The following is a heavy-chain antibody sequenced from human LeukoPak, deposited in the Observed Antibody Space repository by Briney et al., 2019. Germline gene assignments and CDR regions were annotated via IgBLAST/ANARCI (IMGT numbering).Heavy chain of an antibody. CDR2: INSDGTSP. D-gene: IGHD2-15*01. Sequence: GGSLRLSCAASGFTFSSYWMHWLRHAPGKGLVWVSGINSDGTSPIYADSVKGRFTISRDNAKKTLYLQMNSLRAEDTAVYYCSRGYSGGFDYWGQGTLVTVSS. CDR1: GFTFSSYW. V-gene: IGHV3-74*01. CDR3: SRGYSGGFDY. J-gene: IGHJ4*02.